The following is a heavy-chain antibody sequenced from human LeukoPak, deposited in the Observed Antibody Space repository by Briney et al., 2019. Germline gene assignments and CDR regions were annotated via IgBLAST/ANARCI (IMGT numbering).Heavy chain of an antibody. J-gene: IGHJ5*02. CDR3: ARGLYGSGSYRRFVSNWFDP. V-gene: IGHV4-34*01. D-gene: IGHD3-10*01. CDR2: INHSGST. Sequence: SETLSLTCAVYGGSFSGYYWSWIRQPPGKGLEWIGEINHSGSTNYSPSLKSRVTISVDTSKNQFSLKLSSVTAADTAVYYCARGLYGSGSYRRFVSNWFDPWGQGTLVTVSS. CDR1: GGSFSGYY.